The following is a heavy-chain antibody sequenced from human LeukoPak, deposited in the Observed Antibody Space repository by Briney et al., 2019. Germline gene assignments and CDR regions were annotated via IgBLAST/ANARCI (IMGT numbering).Heavy chain of an antibody. Sequence: GGSLRLSCAASGFTFSDYYMSWIRQAPGKGLEWVSYISSSGSTIYYADSVRGRFTISRDNAKNSLYLQMNSLRAEDTAVYYCASGAGYYDSSGYNDAFDIWGQGTMVTVSS. CDR1: GFTFSDYY. J-gene: IGHJ3*02. CDR2: ISSSGSTI. CDR3: ASGAGYYDSSGYNDAFDI. V-gene: IGHV3-11*01. D-gene: IGHD3-22*01.